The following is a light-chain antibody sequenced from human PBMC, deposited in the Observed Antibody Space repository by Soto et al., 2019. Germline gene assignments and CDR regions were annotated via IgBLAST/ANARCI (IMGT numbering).Light chain of an antibody. J-gene: IGLJ1*01. V-gene: IGLV2-14*01. Sequence: QSALTQPASVSGSPGQSITISCTGASSDVGDYNYVSWYQQRPGKAPKLMIFDVNNRPSGVSNRFSGSKSGNTASLTISGLQAEDEADYYCCSYTSSTTYVFGTGTKLTVL. CDR1: SSDVGDYNY. CDR2: DVN. CDR3: CSYTSSTTYV.